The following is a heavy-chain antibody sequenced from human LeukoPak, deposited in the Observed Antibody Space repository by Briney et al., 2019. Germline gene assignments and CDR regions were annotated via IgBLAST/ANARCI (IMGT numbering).Heavy chain of an antibody. CDR1: GFTFGDYW. Sequence: AGGSLRLSCAASGFTFGDYWMSWVRQAPGKGLEWVANINKDGGGKYYVDSVKGRFTISRDNAKNPLYLQMNSLRAEDTAVYYCARSEDYWGQGTLVTVSA. V-gene: IGHV3-7*04. J-gene: IGHJ4*02. CDR3: ARSEDY. CDR2: INKDGGGK.